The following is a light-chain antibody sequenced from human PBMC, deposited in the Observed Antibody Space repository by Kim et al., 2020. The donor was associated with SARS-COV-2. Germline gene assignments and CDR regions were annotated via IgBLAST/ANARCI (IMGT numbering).Light chain of an antibody. CDR1: QGVGSL. CDR3: QQHHRWPIT. J-gene: IGKJ4*01. V-gene: IGKV3-15*01. Sequence: VSPGASATLSGGASQGVGSLLAWYRQGPGQAPRLLIYHTSARATGIPVRFSGSGSGIEFTLTISGLESEDFAVYYCQQHHRWPITFGGGTKVDIK. CDR2: HTS.